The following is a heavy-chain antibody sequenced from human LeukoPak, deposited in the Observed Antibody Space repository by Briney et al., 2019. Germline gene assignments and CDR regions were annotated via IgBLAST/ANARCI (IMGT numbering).Heavy chain of an antibody. Sequence: GGSLRLSCAASGFTFSSYAMSWVRQAPGKGLEWVSALSGSGGSTYYADSVKGRFTISRDNSKNTLYLQMNSLRAEDTAVYYCAKDRGVQDAVLALDYWGQGTLVTVSS. CDR1: GFTFSSYA. CDR3: AKDRGVQDAVLALDY. D-gene: IGHD3-10*01. CDR2: LSGSGGST. V-gene: IGHV3-23*01. J-gene: IGHJ4*02.